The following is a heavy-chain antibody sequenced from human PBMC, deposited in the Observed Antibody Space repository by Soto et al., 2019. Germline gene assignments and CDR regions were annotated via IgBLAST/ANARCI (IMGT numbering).Heavy chain of an antibody. CDR2: ISSSSSTI. D-gene: IGHD2-15*01. J-gene: IGHJ3*02. CDR1: GFTFSSYS. Sequence: EVQLVESGGGLVQPGGSLRLSCAASGFTFSSYSMNWVRQAPGKGLEWVSYISSSSSTIYYADSVKGRFTISRDNAKNSLYLQMNSLRDEDTAVYYCARDRYCSGGSCYLLDAFDIWGQGTMVTVSS. CDR3: ARDRYCSGGSCYLLDAFDI. V-gene: IGHV3-48*02.